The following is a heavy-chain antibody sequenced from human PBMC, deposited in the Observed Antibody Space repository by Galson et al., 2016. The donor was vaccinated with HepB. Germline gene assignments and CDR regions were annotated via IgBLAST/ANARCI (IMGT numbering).Heavy chain of an antibody. Sequence: SVKVSCKASGYTFNDYGINWVRQAPGQGLEWMGWISAYNGDTFYAQNFQGRVTMATDTSKSTVYMELRSLRSGDTAVYYCARSLRCITTSCFIDYWGQGTLVTVSS. D-gene: IGHD2-2*01. CDR1: GYTFNDYG. J-gene: IGHJ4*02. CDR3: ARSLRCITTSCFIDY. V-gene: IGHV1-18*01. CDR2: ISAYNGDT.